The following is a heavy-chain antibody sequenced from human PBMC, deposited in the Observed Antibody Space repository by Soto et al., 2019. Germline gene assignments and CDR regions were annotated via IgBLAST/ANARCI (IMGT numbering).Heavy chain of an antibody. CDR2: LVPQFGTP. D-gene: IGHD5-18*01. CDR1: RGTFNRYA. CDR3: ARQNRDTPMVPFDV. Sequence: QVQLVQSGAEVKKPGSSVKVSCLASRGTFNRYAINWVRQAPGHGLEWLGALVPQFGTPNYAQKFQDRVTIVADDSTNTTSMEVRGLTSDDTAVYYCARQNRDTPMVPFDVWGQGTLVTVSS. V-gene: IGHV1-69*01. J-gene: IGHJ4*02.